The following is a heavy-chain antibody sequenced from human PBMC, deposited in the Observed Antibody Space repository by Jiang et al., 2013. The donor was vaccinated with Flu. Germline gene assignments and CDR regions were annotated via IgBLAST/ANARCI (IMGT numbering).Heavy chain of an antibody. Sequence: CKASGYTFTSYGISWVRQAPGQGLEWMGWISAYNGNTNYAQKLQGRVTMTTDTSTSTAYMELRSLRSDDTAVYYCARGERGPAYYDFWSALSYGMDVWGQGTTVTVSS. CDR3: ARGERGPAYYDFWSALSYGMDV. D-gene: IGHD3-3*01. V-gene: IGHV1-18*01. CDR2: ISAYNGNT. J-gene: IGHJ6*02. CDR1: GYTFTSYG.